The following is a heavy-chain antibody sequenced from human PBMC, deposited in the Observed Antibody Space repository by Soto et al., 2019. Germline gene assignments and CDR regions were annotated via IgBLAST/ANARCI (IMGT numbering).Heavy chain of an antibody. J-gene: IGHJ4*02. D-gene: IGHD2-8*02. CDR1: GGSFSSGGYY. V-gene: IGHV4-31*03. Sequence: QLQLQESGPGLVKPSQTLSLACTVSGGSFSSGGYYWSWIRQLPGKGLEWIGYIYYSGSTYYNPSLKSRLTISLDTSKNQLSLKLSSVTAADTAVYYCARATSFSGHHGYWGQGTLVTVSS. CDR3: ARATSFSGHHGY. CDR2: IYYSGST.